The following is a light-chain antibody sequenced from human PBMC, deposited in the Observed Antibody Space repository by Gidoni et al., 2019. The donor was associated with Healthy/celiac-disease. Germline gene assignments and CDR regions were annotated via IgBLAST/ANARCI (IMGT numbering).Light chain of an antibody. CDR2: DAS. Sequence: EIVLTQSPSTLSLSPGDRATLSCRASQSVSSYLAWYQQKPGQAPSLLIYDASHRATGIPARFSGSGSGTDFTLTISSLEPEDFAVYYCQQRSNWPITFGQGTRLEIK. J-gene: IGKJ5*01. CDR3: QQRSNWPIT. V-gene: IGKV3-11*01. CDR1: QSVSSY.